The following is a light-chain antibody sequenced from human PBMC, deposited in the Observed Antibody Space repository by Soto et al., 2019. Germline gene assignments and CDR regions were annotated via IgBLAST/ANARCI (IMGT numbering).Light chain of an antibody. V-gene: IGKV1-39*01. CDR1: QIISSY. CDR2: AAS. J-gene: IGKJ4*01. Sequence: DIQMTQSPSSLSASVGDRVTITCRASQIISSYLNWYQQKPGKAPKLLIYAASSLQSGFSSRFSGSGSGTDFTFTISSLQPEDFATYYCQQSYSTPLTFGGGTKVDIK. CDR3: QQSYSTPLT.